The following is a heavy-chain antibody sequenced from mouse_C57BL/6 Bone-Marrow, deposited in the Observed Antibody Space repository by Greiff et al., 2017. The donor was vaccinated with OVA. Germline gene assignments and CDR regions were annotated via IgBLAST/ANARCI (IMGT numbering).Heavy chain of an antibody. Sequence: QVQLKQSGAELVKPGASVKLSCKASGYTFTSYWMHWVKQRPGQGLEWIGMINPNSGSTNYNEKFKSKATLTVDKSSSTAYMQLSSLTSEDSAVYYCARWGYGNLPYWGQGTTLTVSS. D-gene: IGHD2-1*01. CDR1: GYTFTSYW. V-gene: IGHV1-64*01. CDR3: ARWGYGNLPY. CDR2: INPNSGST. J-gene: IGHJ2*01.